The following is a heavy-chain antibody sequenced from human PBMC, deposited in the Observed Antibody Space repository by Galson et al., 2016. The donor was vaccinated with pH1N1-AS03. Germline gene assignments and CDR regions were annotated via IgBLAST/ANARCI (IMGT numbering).Heavy chain of an antibody. CDR3: AREECSSSSCRRDQNYYMDV. D-gene: IGHD2-2*01. CDR2: VNPSGGST. V-gene: IGHV1-46*01. Sequence: SVKVSCKASGDSFSSHYIHWVRQAPGQGLQWMGIVNPSGGSTTYAQRFQGRVTMTRDTSTSTVTLDLSTLISEDTAMYYCAREECSSSSCRRDQNYYMDVWGKGTTVTVSS. J-gene: IGHJ6*03. CDR1: GDSFSSHY.